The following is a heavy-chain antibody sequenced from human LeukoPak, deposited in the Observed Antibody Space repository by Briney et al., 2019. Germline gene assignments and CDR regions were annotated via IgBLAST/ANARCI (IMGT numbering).Heavy chain of an antibody. CDR3: ARGGITWIQLWSRRGFDY. Sequence: SETLSLTCAVYGGSFSGYYWSWIRQPPGKGLEWIGEINHSGSTNYNPSLKSRVTISVDTSKNQFSLKLSSVTAADTAVYYCARGGITWIQLWSRRGFDYWGKGTLVNVSS. V-gene: IGHV4-34*01. D-gene: IGHD5-18*01. CDR1: GGSFSGYY. J-gene: IGHJ4*02. CDR2: INHSGST.